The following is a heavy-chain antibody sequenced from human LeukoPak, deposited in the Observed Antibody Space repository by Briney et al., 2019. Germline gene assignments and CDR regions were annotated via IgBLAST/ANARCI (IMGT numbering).Heavy chain of an antibody. CDR2: ISGSGGST. CDR1: GGSFSGYY. Sequence: ETLSLTCAVYGGSFSGYYWSWIRQPPGKGLEWVSAISGSGGSTYYADSVKGRFTISRDNSKNTLYLQMNSLRAEDTAVYYCAKDAVGATNGPVDYWGQGTLVTVSS. J-gene: IGHJ4*02. V-gene: IGHV3-23*01. D-gene: IGHD1-26*01. CDR3: AKDAVGATNGPVDY.